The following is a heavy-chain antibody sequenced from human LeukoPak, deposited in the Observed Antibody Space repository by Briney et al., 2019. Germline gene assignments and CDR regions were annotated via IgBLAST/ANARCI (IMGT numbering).Heavy chain of an antibody. D-gene: IGHD6-13*01. J-gene: IGHJ4*02. CDR2: VWFDATNK. CDR1: GFTFSSYG. V-gene: IGHV3-33*06. Sequence: PGGSLRLSCAASGFTFSSYGMHWVRQAPGQGLEWVAVVWFDATNKYYADSVKGRLTISRDNSENTLYLQMNSLRAEDTAVYYCAKEGDSSSWFVRCYFDYWGQGTLVTVSS. CDR3: AKEGDSSSWFVRCYFDY.